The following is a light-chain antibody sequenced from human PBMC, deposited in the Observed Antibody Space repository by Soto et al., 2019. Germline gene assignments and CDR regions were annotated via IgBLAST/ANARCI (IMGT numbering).Light chain of an antibody. CDR2: EIR. V-gene: IGLV2-14*01. CDR1: SSDVGNYIY. J-gene: IGLJ1*01. Sequence: QSALTQPASVSGSPGQSITISCTGTSSDVGNYIYVSWYRHHPGKAPKLMIYEIRNRPSGVSNRFSGSKSGNTASLTISGLQAEDEADYYCSSYTSGSTPLVFGTGTKLTVL. CDR3: SSYTSGSTPLV.